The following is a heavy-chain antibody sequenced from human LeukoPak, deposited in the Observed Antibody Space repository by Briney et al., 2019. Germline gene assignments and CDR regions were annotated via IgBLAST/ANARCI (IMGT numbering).Heavy chain of an antibody. CDR3: ARDGHDSSSWHRPYYFDY. CDR1: GFTFSSYW. J-gene: IGHJ4*02. Sequence: GGSLRLSCAASGFTFSSYWMSWVRQAPGKGLEWVANIKQDGSAKYYVDSVKGRFTISRDNAKNTLYLQMNSLRAEDTAVYYCARDGHDSSSWHRPYYFDYWGQGTLVTVSS. D-gene: IGHD6-13*01. V-gene: IGHV3-7*01. CDR2: IKQDGSAK.